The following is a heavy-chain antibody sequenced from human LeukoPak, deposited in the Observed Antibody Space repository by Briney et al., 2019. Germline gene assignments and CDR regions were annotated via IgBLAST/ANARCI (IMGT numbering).Heavy chain of an antibody. CDR3: VRDLIPYVWGSYRFLDY. CDR1: GYTFTSYG. D-gene: IGHD3-16*02. V-gene: IGHV1-18*01. J-gene: IGHJ4*02. Sequence: ASVKVSCKASGYTFTSYGISWVRQAPGQGLEWMGWISAYNGNTNYAQKLQGRVTMTTDTSTSTAYMELRSLRSDDTAVYYRVRDLIPYVWGSYRFLDYWGQGTLVTVSS. CDR2: ISAYNGNT.